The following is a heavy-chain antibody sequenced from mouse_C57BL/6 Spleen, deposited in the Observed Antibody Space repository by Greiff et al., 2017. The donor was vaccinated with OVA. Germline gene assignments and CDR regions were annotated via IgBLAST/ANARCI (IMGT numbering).Heavy chain of an antibody. V-gene: IGHV5-17*01. CDR2: ISSGSSTI. Sequence: EVKLQESGGGLVKPGGSLKLSCAASGFTFSDYGMHWVRQAPEKGLEWVAYISSGSSTIYYADTVKGRLTISRENAKNILFLQMTSLRSEDTAMYYCAREDSRTGYFDVWGTGTTVTVSS. J-gene: IGHJ1*03. CDR3: AREDSRTGYFDV. D-gene: IGHD1-1*01. CDR1: GFTFSDYG.